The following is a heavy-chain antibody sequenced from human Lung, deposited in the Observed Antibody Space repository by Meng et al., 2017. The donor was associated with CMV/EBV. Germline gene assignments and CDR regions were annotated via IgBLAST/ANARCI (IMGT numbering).Heavy chain of an antibody. J-gene: IGHJ6*02. Sequence: GGSLRLXCAASGFTVSDYHLNWVRQAPGKGLEWVSAIYSCGTKYYADSGEGRITISRENSKNKVYLQMNSLRGEEADVYFCARDHATLGLGMDVWGQGTTVTVSS. D-gene: IGHD2-15*01. CDR1: GFTVSDYH. V-gene: IGHV3-53*01. CDR2: IYSCGTK. CDR3: ARDHATLGLGMDV.